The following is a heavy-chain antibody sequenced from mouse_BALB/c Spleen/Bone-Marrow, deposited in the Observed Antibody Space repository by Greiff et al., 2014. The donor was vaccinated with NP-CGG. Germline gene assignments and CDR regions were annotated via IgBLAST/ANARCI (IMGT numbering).Heavy chain of an antibody. D-gene: IGHD1-1*01. Sequence: EVQLQQSGGGLVQPGGSLKLSCVASGFTFSSYGMSWVRQTPDKRLELVATINNKGGSTYYPDSVKGQFTISRDNAKNTLYLQMSSLKSEDTAMYYCARVYGWYFDVWGAGTTVTVSS. CDR1: GFTFSSYG. CDR3: ARVYGWYFDV. J-gene: IGHJ1*01. V-gene: IGHV5-6-3*01. CDR2: INNKGGST.